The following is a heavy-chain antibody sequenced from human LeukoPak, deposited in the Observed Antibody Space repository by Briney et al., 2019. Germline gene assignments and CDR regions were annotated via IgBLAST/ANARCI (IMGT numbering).Heavy chain of an antibody. D-gene: IGHD2-15*01. V-gene: IGHV1-69*13. CDR1: GYTFTNYG. Sequence: ASVKVSCKASGYTFTNYGISWVRQAPGQGLEWMGGIIPIFGVANYAQKFQGRVTIIADESTSTAYMELSSLRSEDTAVYYCATIYCSGGSFYHSRGIFDIWGQGTMVTVSS. J-gene: IGHJ3*02. CDR2: IIPIFGVA. CDR3: ATIYCSGGSFYHSRGIFDI.